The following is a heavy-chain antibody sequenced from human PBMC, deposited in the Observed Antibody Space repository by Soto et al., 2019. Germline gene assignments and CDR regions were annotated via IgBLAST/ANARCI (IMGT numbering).Heavy chain of an antibody. Sequence: SETLSLTCTVSGGSISSGGYYWSWIRQHPGKGLEWIGYIYYSGSTYYNPSLKNRVTISLDTSKNQFSLKLSSVAAADTALYYCARETASDSRWSDPWGQGNLVTLS. CDR1: GGSISSGGYY. D-gene: IGHD3-22*01. V-gene: IGHV4-31*03. CDR3: ARETASDSRWSDP. CDR2: IYYSGST. J-gene: IGHJ5*02.